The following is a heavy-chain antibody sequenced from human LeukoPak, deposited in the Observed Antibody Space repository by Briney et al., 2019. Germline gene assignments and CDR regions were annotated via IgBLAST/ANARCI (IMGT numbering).Heavy chain of an antibody. CDR1: GFTFSSYA. Sequence: GGSLRLSCAASGFTFSSYAMNWVRQAPGKGLEWVSIISSSDNSTYYADSVKGRFTISRDNSKNTLYLQMNTLRAEDTAVYYCAKRAVAGTGRAFDYWGQGTLVTVSS. CDR3: AKRAVAGTGRAFDY. J-gene: IGHJ4*02. CDR2: ISSSDNST. D-gene: IGHD6-19*01. V-gene: IGHV3-23*01.